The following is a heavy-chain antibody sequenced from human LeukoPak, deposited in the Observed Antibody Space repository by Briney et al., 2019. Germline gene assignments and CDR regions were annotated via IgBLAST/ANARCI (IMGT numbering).Heavy chain of an antibody. CDR2: IYHSGST. CDR1: GYSISSGYY. D-gene: IGHD5-18*01. CDR3: ARPSGYRYGYFFY. Sequence: SETLSLTCAVSGYSISSGYYWGWIRQPPGKGLEWIGSIYHSGSTYYNPSLKSRVTISVDTSKNQFSLKLSSVTAADTAVYYCARPSGYRYGYFFYWGQGTLATVSS. J-gene: IGHJ4*02. V-gene: IGHV4-38-2*01.